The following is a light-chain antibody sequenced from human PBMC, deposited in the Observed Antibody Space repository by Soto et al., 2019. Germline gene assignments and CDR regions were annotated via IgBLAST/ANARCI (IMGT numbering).Light chain of an antibody. Sequence: DIQMTQSPPSLSASVGDRVTITCRASQTISSYLNWYQQKPGKAPKLLIYAAPTLQSGVPSRFSGSQPETDFTLPIGSLQPEDFATYYCQQSHGIPYTLRQGTKLESK. CDR2: AAP. J-gene: IGKJ2*01. CDR3: QQSHGIPYT. CDR1: QTISSY. V-gene: IGKV1-39*01.